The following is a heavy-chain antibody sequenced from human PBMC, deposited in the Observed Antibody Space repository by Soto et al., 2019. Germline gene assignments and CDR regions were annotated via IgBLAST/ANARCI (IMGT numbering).Heavy chain of an antibody. CDR3: ARDSDV. V-gene: IGHV3-48*01. Sequence: EVQLVESGGGLIQPGGSLRLSCAASGFTFNTYSMNWVRQAPGKGLEWVSYISSSSSTIYYADSVKGRFTISRDDAKNSLYMQMHSLRAEDTAVYYCARDSDVWGKGTTVTVSS. CDR1: GFTFNTYS. J-gene: IGHJ6*04. CDR2: ISSSSSTI.